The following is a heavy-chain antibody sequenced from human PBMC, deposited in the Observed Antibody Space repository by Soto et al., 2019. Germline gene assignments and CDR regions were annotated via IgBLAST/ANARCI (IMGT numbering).Heavy chain of an antibody. D-gene: IGHD1-26*01. J-gene: IGHJ6*02. Sequence: SETLSLTCTVSGGSISSGGYYWSWIRQHPGKGLEWIGYIYYSGSTYYNPSLKSRVTISVDTSKNQFSLKLSSVTAADTAVYYCARQGGRSTGMDVWGQGTTVTVSS. V-gene: IGHV4-31*03. CDR3: ARQGGRSTGMDV. CDR2: IYYSGST. CDR1: GGSISSGGYY.